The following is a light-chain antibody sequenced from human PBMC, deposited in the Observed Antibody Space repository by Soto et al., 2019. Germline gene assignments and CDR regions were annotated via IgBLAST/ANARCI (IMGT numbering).Light chain of an antibody. V-gene: IGLV2-11*01. CDR1: SSDVGGYNY. J-gene: IGLJ1*01. CDR2: DVS. CDR3: CSYAGSYTFFYV. Sequence: QSVLTQPRSVSGSPGQSVTISCTGTSSDVGGYNYVSWYQQHPGKAPKLMIYDVSKRPSGVPDRFSGSKPGNTASLTISGLQAEDEADYYCCSYAGSYTFFYVFGTGTKVTVL.